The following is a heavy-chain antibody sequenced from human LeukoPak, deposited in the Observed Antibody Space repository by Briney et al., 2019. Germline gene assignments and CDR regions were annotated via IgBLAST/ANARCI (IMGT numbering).Heavy chain of an antibody. J-gene: IGHJ4*02. CDR1: GYTFNSYG. Sequence: GASVKVSCKASGYTFNSYGISWLRQAPGQGLEWMGWISAHNGNTNYEEKVQGRVTMTTDISTSTAYMELRSLRSDDTAVYYCAREYPLWFGELLTFFDYWGQGTLVTVSS. CDR2: ISAHNGNT. V-gene: IGHV1-18*01. CDR3: AREYPLWFGELLTFFDY. D-gene: IGHD3-10*01.